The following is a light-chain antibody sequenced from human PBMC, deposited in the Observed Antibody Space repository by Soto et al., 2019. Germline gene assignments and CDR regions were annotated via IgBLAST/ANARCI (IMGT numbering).Light chain of an antibody. CDR2: GAS. CDR1: QSVSSSY. J-gene: IGKJ1*01. CDR3: QQYGSSPQT. Sequence: EIVLTQSPGTLSLSPGERATLSCRASQSVSSSYLAWYQQKPGQAPRLLIYGASSRATGIPDRFSGSGSGTDFTLTISRLETADFAVYYCQQYGSSPQTFGQRTKVDIK. V-gene: IGKV3-20*01.